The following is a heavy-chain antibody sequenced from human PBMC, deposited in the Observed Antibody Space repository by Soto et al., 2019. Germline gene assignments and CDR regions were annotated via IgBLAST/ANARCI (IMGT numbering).Heavy chain of an antibody. J-gene: IGHJ6*02. CDR1: GGPFINRA. Sequence: SGKVSCKASGGPFINRAFSWVLQAPEQELEWMGGIIPMFGTADYSQKFQGRVTITADESTTKAHMELSSLRSDDSAVYYCARDDAXYCGGDCYRYFFYGLDVWGQGTTVTVSS. D-gene: IGHD2-21*02. V-gene: IGHV1-69*13. CDR2: IIPMFGTA. CDR3: ARDDAXYCGGDCYRYFFYGLDV.